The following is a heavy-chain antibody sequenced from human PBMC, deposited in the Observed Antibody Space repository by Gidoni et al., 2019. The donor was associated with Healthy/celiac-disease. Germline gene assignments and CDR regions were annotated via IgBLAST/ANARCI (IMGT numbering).Heavy chain of an antibody. Sequence: QVQLQESGPGLVKPSETLSLTCTVSGGSISSYYWSWIRQPPGKGLEWIGYIYYSGSTNYNPSLKSRVTISVDTSKNQFSLKLSSVTAADTAVYYCARANYGELPPENGGMDVWGQGTTVTVSS. CDR1: GGSISSYY. J-gene: IGHJ6*02. CDR3: ARANYGELPPENGGMDV. CDR2: IYYSGST. D-gene: IGHD4-17*01. V-gene: IGHV4-59*01.